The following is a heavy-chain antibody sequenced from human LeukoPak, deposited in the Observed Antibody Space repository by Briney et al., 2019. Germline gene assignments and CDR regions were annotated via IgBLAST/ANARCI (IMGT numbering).Heavy chain of an antibody. CDR1: GDSFRSDTYY. Sequence: SETLSLTCTVSGDSFRSDTYYWSWIRQPPGKGLEWIGSTYFSGTIYYNPSLKSRVTISVDTSKNQFSLKLSSLTAADTAVYYCARHYGPWGQGTLVTVSS. CDR2: TYFSGTI. D-gene: IGHD3-10*01. V-gene: IGHV4-39*01. CDR3: ARHYGP. J-gene: IGHJ5*02.